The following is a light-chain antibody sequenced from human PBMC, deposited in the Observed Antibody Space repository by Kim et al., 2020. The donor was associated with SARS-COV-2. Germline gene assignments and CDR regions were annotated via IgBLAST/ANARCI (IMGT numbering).Light chain of an antibody. Sequence: VKLTWPLSSGRRSCAIAWRQQQPEKGHRYLMRLNCDGSHSKGDGIPDRFSGSSSGAGRYLPTSGLQSEDEADYYCQTWGTGIWVFGGGPKLTV. CDR3: QTWGTGIWV. J-gene: IGLJ3*02. CDR2: LNCDGSH. V-gene: IGLV4-69*01. CDR1: SGRRSCA.